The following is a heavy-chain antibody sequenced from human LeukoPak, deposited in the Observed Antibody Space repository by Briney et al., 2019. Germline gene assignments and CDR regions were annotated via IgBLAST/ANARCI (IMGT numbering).Heavy chain of an antibody. J-gene: IGHJ5*02. V-gene: IGHV3-30*01. CDR3: AREGGSSSWYTNWFDP. D-gene: IGHD6-13*01. Sequence: GGSLRLSCAASGFTFSSYAMHWVRQAPGKGLEWVAVISYDGSNKYYADSVKGRFTISRDNSKNTLYLQMNSLRAEDTAVYYCAREGGSSSWYTNWFDPWGQGTLVTVSS. CDR2: ISYDGSNK. CDR1: GFTFSSYA.